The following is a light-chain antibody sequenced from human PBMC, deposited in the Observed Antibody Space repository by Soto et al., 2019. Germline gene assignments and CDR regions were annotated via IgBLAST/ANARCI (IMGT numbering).Light chain of an antibody. CDR2: GAS. V-gene: IGKV4-1*01. CDR3: QQYNSWLWT. CDR1: RSRLSNSNNRHS. J-gene: IGKJ1*01. Sequence: DVVMTHSPYSLTVSMGGGATINCRSGRSRLSNSNNRHSIAWYQQKPGQAPRLLIYGASTRATGIPARFSGSGSGTEFTLIISSLQSEDSAVYYCQQYNSWLWTFGQGTKVDIK.